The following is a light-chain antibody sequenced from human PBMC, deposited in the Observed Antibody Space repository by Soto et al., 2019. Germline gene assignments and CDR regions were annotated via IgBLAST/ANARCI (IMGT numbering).Light chain of an antibody. CDR1: QGISSW. V-gene: IGKV1-12*01. J-gene: IGKJ4*01. CDR2: SAS. Sequence: DIQMTQSPSSVSASVGDRVTITCRASQGISSWLAWYQQKAGKAPKLLIYSASSLKSGVPSRFSGSGSGTDFTLTITSLQPEDSATYYCLQASNFPVTFGGGTKVEI. CDR3: LQASNFPVT.